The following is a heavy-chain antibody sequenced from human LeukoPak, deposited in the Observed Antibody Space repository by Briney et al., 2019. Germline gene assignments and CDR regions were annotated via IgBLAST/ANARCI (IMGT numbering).Heavy chain of an antibody. J-gene: IGHJ4*02. Sequence: SETLSLSCTVSGGSISSGSYYWSWIRQPAGKGLEWIGRIYTSGSTNYNPSLKSRVTISLDTSENHFSLKLSSVTAADTAVYYCARVTTGGYYNYWGQGTLVTVSS. CDR1: GGSISSGSYY. D-gene: IGHD3-22*01. CDR2: IYTSGST. CDR3: ARVTTGGYYNY. V-gene: IGHV4-61*02.